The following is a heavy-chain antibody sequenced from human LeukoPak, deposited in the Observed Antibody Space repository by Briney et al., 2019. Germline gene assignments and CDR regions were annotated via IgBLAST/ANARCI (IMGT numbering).Heavy chain of an antibody. CDR3: AKGSGWYPYYFDY. D-gene: IGHD6-19*01. CDR2: ISASGGST. CDR1: GFTFSTYA. V-gene: IGHV3-23*01. J-gene: IGHJ4*02. Sequence: PGGSLRLSCAASGFTFSTYAMTWVRQAPEKGLEWVSGISASGGSTYYADSVKGRFTISRDNSENTLYLQMNSLRAEDTAIYYCAKGSGWYPYYFDYWGQGTLVTVSS.